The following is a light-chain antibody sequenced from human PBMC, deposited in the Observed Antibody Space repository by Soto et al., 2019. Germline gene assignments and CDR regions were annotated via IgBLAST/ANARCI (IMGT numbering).Light chain of an antibody. CDR1: QTVSSGY. CDR3: QQYIDWPPYT. Sequence: EIVLTQSPVTLSLSPGERATLSCGASQTVSSGYLAWYQQRPGLAPRLLIYDASSRATGIPARFSGSGSGTDFSLTISRLEPEDFAVYYCQQYIDWPPYTFGQGTKVEIK. CDR2: DAS. V-gene: IGKV3D-20*01. J-gene: IGKJ2*01.